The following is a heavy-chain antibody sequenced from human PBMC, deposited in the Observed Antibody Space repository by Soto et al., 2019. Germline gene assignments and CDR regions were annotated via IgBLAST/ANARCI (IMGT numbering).Heavy chain of an antibody. J-gene: IGHJ5*02. Sequence: QVQLVQSGAEVKKPGASLKVSCKASGYTFTNYGVSWVRQAPGQGLEWMGWISAYNGNTNYAQKLQGRLTMTTDTXTSPVCMELRNLSSDDTALYYCARTVGATRRWFDPWGQGTLVTVSS. CDR1: GYTFTNYG. CDR3: ARTVGATRRWFDP. V-gene: IGHV1-18*01. D-gene: IGHD1-26*01. CDR2: ISAYNGNT.